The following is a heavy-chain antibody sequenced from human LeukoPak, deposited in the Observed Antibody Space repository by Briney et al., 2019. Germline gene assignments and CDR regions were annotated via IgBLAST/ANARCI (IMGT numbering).Heavy chain of an antibody. V-gene: IGHV3-48*03. D-gene: IGHD6-19*01. CDR2: ISSSGSTI. CDR1: GFTFSSSA. Sequence: PGGSLRLSCAASGFTFSSSAINWVRQAPGKGLEWVSYISSSGSTIYYADSVKGRFTISRDNAKNSLYLQMNSLRAEDTAVYYCARRQQWLVYQRSLVYYYYGMDVWGQGTTVTVSS. J-gene: IGHJ6*02. CDR3: ARRQQWLVYQRSLVYYYYGMDV.